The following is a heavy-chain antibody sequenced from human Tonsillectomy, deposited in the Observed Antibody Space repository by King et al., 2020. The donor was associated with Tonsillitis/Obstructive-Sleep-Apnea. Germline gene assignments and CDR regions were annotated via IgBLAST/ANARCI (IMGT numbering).Heavy chain of an antibody. CDR1: GFTFSSYA. CDR2: TSDDGNNK. Sequence: VQLVESGGGVVQPGRSLRLSCAASGFTFSSYAMHWVRQAPGKGLEWMTFTSDDGNNKYYADSVKGRFTISRDNSKNTMYLQMNSLRGEDTAVYYCARDAGGGLNDFWSTYTLDYWGQGTLVTVSS. CDR3: ARDAGGGLNDFWSTYTLDY. J-gene: IGHJ4*02. D-gene: IGHD3-3*01. V-gene: IGHV3-30*01.